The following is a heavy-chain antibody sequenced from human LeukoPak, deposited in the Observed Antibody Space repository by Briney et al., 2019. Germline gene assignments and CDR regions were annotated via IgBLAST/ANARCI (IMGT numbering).Heavy chain of an antibody. Sequence: SETLSLTCTVSGGSISSSSYYWGWIRQPPGKGLEWIGSIYYSGSTYYNPSLKSRVTISVDTSKNQFSLKLSSVTAADTAVYYCARDYYDASDIWGQGTMVTVSS. V-gene: IGHV4-39*07. D-gene: IGHD3-10*01. CDR1: GGSISSSSYY. CDR3: ARDYYDASDI. J-gene: IGHJ3*02. CDR2: IYYSGST.